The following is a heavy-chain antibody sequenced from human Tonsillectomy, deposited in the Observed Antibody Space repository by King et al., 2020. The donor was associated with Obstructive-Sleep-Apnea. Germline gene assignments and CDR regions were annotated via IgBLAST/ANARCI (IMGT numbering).Heavy chain of an antibody. Sequence: VQLVESGGGLVQPGRSLRLSCAASGFMFDDYAMHWVRQAPGKGLEWVSGISWNSGNIGYADSVKGRFTISRDNAKNSLYLQMNSLRAEDTALYYCAKDRAVGFGDTGDGMDVWGQGTTVTVSS. D-gene: IGHD3-10*01. V-gene: IGHV3-9*01. CDR3: AKDRAVGFGDTGDGMDV. CDR2: ISWNSGNI. CDR1: GFMFDDYA. J-gene: IGHJ6*02.